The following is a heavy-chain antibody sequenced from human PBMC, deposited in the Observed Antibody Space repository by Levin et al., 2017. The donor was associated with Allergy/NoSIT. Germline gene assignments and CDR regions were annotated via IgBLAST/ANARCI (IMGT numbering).Heavy chain of an antibody. V-gene: IGHV4-34*01. Sequence: SETLSLTCAVNGGSFSGYSWNWIRQPPGKGLEWIGEINPSGNTNYSPSLKSRVTISIDTSKNHFSLNLTSVTAADTAVYYCARGRAFNHWGQGTLVTFSS. CDR2: INPSGNT. CDR1: GGSFSGYS. CDR3: ARGRAFNH. J-gene: IGHJ4*02.